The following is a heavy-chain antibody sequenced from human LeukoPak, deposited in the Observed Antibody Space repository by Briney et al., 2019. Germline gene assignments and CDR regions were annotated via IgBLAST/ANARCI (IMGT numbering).Heavy chain of an antibody. CDR3: AREGSRSDNAFDF. J-gene: IGHJ3*01. CDR1: GFTFNTYT. V-gene: IGHV3-30*04. Sequence: GGSLPLPCAASGFTFNTYTMHWVRQAPGEGLQWVALMSYDRSNEHYADSVKGRFTISRDNSKNTLYLQMTSLRLEDTAVYYCAREGSRSDNAFDFWGQGTLVTVSS. CDR2: MSYDRSNE.